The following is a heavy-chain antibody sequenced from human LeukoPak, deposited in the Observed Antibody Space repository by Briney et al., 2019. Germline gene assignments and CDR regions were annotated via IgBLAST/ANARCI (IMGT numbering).Heavy chain of an antibody. V-gene: IGHV3-30*18. CDR3: AKGTSPYYYYYGMDV. J-gene: IGHJ6*02. CDR2: ISYDGSNK. CDR1: GVTFSSYG. Sequence: GGSLRLSCAASGVTFSSYGMHWVRQAPGKGLEWVAVISYDGSNKYYADSVKGRFTISRDNSKNTLYLQMNSLRAEDTAVYYCAKGTSPYYYYYGMDVWGQGTTVTVSS.